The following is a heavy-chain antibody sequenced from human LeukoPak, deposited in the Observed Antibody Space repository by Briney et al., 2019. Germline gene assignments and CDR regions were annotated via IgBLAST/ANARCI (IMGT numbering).Heavy chain of an antibody. Sequence: SETLSLTCTVSGGSISSYYWSWIRQPPGKGLEWIGYIYYSGSTNYNPSLKSRVTISVDTSKNQFSLKLSSVTAADTAVYYCARDVGATPGYFDYWGQGTLVTGSS. CDR1: GGSISSYY. J-gene: IGHJ4*02. D-gene: IGHD1-26*01. CDR2: IYYSGST. CDR3: ARDVGATPGYFDY. V-gene: IGHV4-59*01.